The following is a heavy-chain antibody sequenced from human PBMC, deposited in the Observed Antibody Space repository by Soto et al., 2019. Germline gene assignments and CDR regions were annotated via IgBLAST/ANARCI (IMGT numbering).Heavy chain of an antibody. CDR1: GGSISSYY. CDR3: ARVSSYDFWSGYYYYFDY. J-gene: IGHJ4*02. Sequence: QVQLQESGPGLVKPSETLSLTCTVSGGSISSYYWSWIRQPPGKGLEWIGYIYYSGSTNYNPYLKSRVTISVDTSKNQFSLKLSSVTAADTAVYYCARVSSYDFWSGYYYYFDYWGQGTLVTVSS. CDR2: IYYSGST. V-gene: IGHV4-59*08. D-gene: IGHD3-3*01.